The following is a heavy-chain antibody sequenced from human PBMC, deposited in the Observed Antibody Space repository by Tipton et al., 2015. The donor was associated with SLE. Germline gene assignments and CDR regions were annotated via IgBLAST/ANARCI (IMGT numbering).Heavy chain of an antibody. CDR3: ASILSAAGTGGY. CDR2: IYYSGGP. V-gene: IGHV4-59*01. J-gene: IGHJ4*02. D-gene: IGHD6-13*01. Sequence: TLSLTCTVSGGSISSYYWSWIRQPPGKGLEWIGYIYYSGGPNYNPSLKSRVTITVDTSKNQFSLKLSLVTAADTAGYYCASILSAAGTGGYWGQGTLVTVSS. CDR1: GGSISSYY.